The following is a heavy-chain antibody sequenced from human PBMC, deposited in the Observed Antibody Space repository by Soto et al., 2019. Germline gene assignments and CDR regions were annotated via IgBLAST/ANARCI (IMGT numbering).Heavy chain of an antibody. CDR2: ICWDGGSS. CDR3: AKGMDEPYYYGMDV. V-gene: IGHV3-43*01. CDR1: GFTFDDYT. Sequence: GGSLRLSCAASGFTFDDYTMHWVRQAPGKGLEWVSLICWDGGSSYYADSVKGRFTISRDNSKNYLYLQMNRLRTEDTALYYCAKGMDEPYYYGMDVWGQGTTVTVSS. J-gene: IGHJ6*02.